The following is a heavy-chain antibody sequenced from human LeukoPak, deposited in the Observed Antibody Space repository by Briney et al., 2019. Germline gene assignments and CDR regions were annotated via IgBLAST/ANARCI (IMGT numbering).Heavy chain of an antibody. J-gene: IGHJ4*02. CDR2: ISWDGGST. Sequence: PGGSLRLSCAASGFTFDDYAMHWVRQAPGKGQEWVSLISWDGGSTYYADSVKGRFTISRDNSKNSLYLQMNSLRAEDTALYYCAKSRSVVATKEIDYWGQGTLVTVPS. CDR3: AKSRSVVATKEIDY. CDR1: GFTFDDYA. V-gene: IGHV3-43D*04. D-gene: IGHD5-12*01.